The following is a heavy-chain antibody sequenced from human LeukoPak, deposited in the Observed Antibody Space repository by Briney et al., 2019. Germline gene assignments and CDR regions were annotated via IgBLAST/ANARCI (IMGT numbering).Heavy chain of an antibody. CDR3: AKDLGYYYDSSGY. J-gene: IGHJ4*02. V-gene: IGHV3-15*01. D-gene: IGHD3-22*01. CDR2: IKSKPAGGST. CDR1: GFTFSNAW. Sequence: GGSLRLSCAASGFTFSNAWMSWVRQAPGKGLEWVGRIKSKPAGGSTDYAAPIKGRFTISRDDSKNTLYLQVNSLKVEDTAVYYCAKDLGYYYDSSGYWGQGTLVTVSS.